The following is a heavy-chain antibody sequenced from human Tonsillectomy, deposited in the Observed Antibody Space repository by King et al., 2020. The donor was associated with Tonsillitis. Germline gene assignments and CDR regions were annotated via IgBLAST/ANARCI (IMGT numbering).Heavy chain of an antibody. CDR2: IYDTGST. CDR1: GGSISSGDYY. D-gene: IGHD1-7*01. CDR3: ASRVNYDYYFDY. Sequence: QLQESGPGLVKPSQTLSLTCTVSGGSISSGDYYWSWIRQPPGKGLEWIGYIYDTGSTSYNPSLESRLKISVDMSKNQFSLKLSSLTAADTAVYYCASRVNYDYYFDYWGQGTLVTVSS. V-gene: IGHV4-30-4*01. J-gene: IGHJ4*02.